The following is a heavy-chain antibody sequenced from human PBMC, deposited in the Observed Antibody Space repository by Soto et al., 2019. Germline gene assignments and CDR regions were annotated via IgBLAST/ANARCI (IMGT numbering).Heavy chain of an antibody. Sequence: QVQLQQWGAGLLKPSETXXXTCAVYGGSFSXXXXSWIRQPPGKGLEWIGEINHSGSTNYNPSLKSRVTISVDTSKNQFSLKLSSVTAADTAVYYCARGETTMSNFDYWGQGTLVTVSS. CDR2: INHSGST. CDR1: GGSFSXXX. D-gene: IGHD3-10*02. CDR3: ARGETTMSNFDY. V-gene: IGHV4-34*01. J-gene: IGHJ4*02.